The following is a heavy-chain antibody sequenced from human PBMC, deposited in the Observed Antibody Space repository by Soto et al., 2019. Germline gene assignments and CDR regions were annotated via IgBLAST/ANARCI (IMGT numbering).Heavy chain of an antibody. V-gene: IGHV1-18*01. CDR3: ARDPYLDLWFGESTYYYYGMDV. CDR1: GYTFTSYG. Sequence: QVQLVQSGAEVKKPGASVKVSCKASGYTFTSYGISWVRQAPGQGLEWMGWISAYNGNTNYAQKLQGRVTMTTDTSRSTAYMELRSLRSDDTAVYYCARDPYLDLWFGESTYYYYGMDVWGQGTTVTVSS. D-gene: IGHD3-10*01. CDR2: ISAYNGNT. J-gene: IGHJ6*02.